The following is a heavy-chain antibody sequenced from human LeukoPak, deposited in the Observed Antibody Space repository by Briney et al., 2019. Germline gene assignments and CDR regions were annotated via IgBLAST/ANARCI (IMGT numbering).Heavy chain of an antibody. CDR2: IYYTGNT. CDR3: ARRVATTGIYAFDI. D-gene: IGHD1-1*01. Sequence: SETLSLTCTVSGGSISTYYWTWIRQPPGKGLEWLGYIYYTGNTNYNPSLKSRVTISVDTSKNQFSLKLSSVTAADTAVYYCARRVATTGIYAFDIWGQGTMVTVSS. J-gene: IGHJ3*02. CDR1: GGSISTYY. V-gene: IGHV4-59*01.